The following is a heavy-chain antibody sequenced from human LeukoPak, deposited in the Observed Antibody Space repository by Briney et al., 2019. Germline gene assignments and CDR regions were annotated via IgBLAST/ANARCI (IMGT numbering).Heavy chain of an antibody. CDR3: ARDFLAGWLRGWFDP. CDR2: IYTGGST. D-gene: IGHD5-12*01. V-gene: IGHV4-61*02. J-gene: IGHJ5*02. CDR1: GGSVSSATYY. Sequence: SQTLSLTCTVSGGSVSSATYYWSWIRQPAGKGLEWIGRIYTGGSTNYNPSLKSRVTISVDTSKNQFSLKLSSVTAADTAVYYCARDFLAGWLRGWFDPWGQGTLVTVSS.